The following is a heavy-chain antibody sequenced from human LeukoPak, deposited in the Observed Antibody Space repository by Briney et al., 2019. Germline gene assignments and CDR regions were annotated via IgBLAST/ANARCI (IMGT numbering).Heavy chain of an antibody. CDR3: ARALRGYCSGGSCSYYYGMDV. V-gene: IGHV4-34*01. CDR1: GGSFRGYY. D-gene: IGHD2-15*01. Sequence: SETLSLTCAVYGGSFRGYYWSWIRQPPGKGLEWIGEINHSGSTNYNPSLKSRVTISVDTSNNQFSLKLSSVTAADTAVYYCARALRGYCSGGSCSYYYGMDVWGQGTTVTVSS. J-gene: IGHJ6*02. CDR2: INHSGST.